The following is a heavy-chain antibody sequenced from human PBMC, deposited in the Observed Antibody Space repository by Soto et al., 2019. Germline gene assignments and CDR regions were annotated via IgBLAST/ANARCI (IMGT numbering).Heavy chain of an antibody. CDR2: VYNSGST. V-gene: IGHV4-59*01. D-gene: IGHD6-13*01. CDR1: GGSISSNY. Sequence: SETLSLTCTVSGGSISSNYWTWIRQPPGKGLEWIGYVYNSGSTNYNPSLKSRVTISEDTSKSQFSLKVNSMTAADTAVYYCAGYRREAVAGYTLDNWGQGILVTAPQ. J-gene: IGHJ4*02. CDR3: AGYRREAVAGYTLDN.